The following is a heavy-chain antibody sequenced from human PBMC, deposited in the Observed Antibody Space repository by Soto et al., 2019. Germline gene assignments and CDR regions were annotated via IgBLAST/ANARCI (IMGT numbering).Heavy chain of an antibody. D-gene: IGHD4-17*01. CDR3: ARGLTTVTTYYYYYMDV. CDR2: IYYSGST. J-gene: IGHJ6*03. Sequence: SETLSLTCTVSGGSISSYYWSWIRQPPGKGLEWIGYIYYSGSTYYNPSLKSRVTISVDTSKNQFSLKLSSVTAADTAVYYCARGLTTVTTYYYYYMDVWGKGTTVTVSS. CDR1: GGSISSYY. V-gene: IGHV4-59*12.